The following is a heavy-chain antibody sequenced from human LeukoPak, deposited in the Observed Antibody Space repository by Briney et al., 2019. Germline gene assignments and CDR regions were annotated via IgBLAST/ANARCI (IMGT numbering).Heavy chain of an antibody. Sequence: SETLSLTCTVSGASISSYYWRWLRQPAGKGLEWIGRIYNSGSTSYNPSLESRVTMSVDTSKNQFSLRVSSVTAADTAVYYCARSLVENTSFNSWGQGSLVTVSS. J-gene: IGHJ4*02. CDR1: GASISSYY. V-gene: IGHV4-4*07. CDR3: ARSLVENTSFNS. D-gene: IGHD1-26*01. CDR2: IYNSGST.